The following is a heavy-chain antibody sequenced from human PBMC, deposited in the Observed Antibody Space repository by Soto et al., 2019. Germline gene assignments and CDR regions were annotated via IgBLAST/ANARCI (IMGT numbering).Heavy chain of an antibody. Sequence: SETLSLTCNVSGGSMSEYFWSWVRQSPGKGLQCIGYIYYLGSTDYNPSLKSRVTMSVDTSKNQFSLKLTSVTAADTAVYYCARDIPPGYSYGDYYYYYGMDVWGQGTTVTVSS. CDR1: GGSMSEYF. J-gene: IGHJ6*02. CDR2: IYYLGST. CDR3: ARDIPPGYSYGDYYYYYGMDV. D-gene: IGHD5-18*01. V-gene: IGHV4-59*12.